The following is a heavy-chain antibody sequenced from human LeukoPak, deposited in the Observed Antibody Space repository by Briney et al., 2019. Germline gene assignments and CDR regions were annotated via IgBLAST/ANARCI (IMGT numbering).Heavy chain of an antibody. J-gene: IGHJ6*03. CDR1: GGSISSSSYY. V-gene: IGHV4-39*07. Sequence: SETLSLTCTVSGGSISSSSYYWSWIRQPRGKGLEWIGEINHSGSTNYNPSLKSRVTISVDTSKNQFSLKLSSVTAADTAVYYCARALRVGGYYYYMDVWGKGTTVTVSS. CDR3: ARALRVGGYYYYMDV. CDR2: INHSGST. D-gene: IGHD4-17*01.